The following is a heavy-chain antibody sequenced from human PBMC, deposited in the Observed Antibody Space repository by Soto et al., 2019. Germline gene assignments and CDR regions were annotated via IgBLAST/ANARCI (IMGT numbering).Heavy chain of an antibody. CDR3: ARYVLRYFDWSNYYGMDV. D-gene: IGHD3-9*01. Sequence: SETLSLTCTVSGGSISSYYWSWIRQPPGKGLEWIGYIYYSGSTNYNPSLKSRVTISVDTSKNQFSLKLSSVTAADTAVYYCARYVLRYFDWSNYYGMDVWGQGTTVTVSS. J-gene: IGHJ6*02. V-gene: IGHV4-59*01. CDR1: GGSISSYY. CDR2: IYYSGST.